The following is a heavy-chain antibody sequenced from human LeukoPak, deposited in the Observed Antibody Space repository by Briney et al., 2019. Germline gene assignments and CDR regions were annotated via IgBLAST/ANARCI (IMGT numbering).Heavy chain of an antibody. Sequence: ASVKVSCKASGYTFTSYYMHWVRQAPGQGLEWMGIINPSGGSTSYAQKFQGRVTMTRDTSTSTVYMELSSLRSEDTAVYYCARALYHYYDSSGYDAFDIWGQGTMVTVSS. CDR2: INPSGGST. J-gene: IGHJ3*02. CDR1: GYTFTSYY. V-gene: IGHV1-46*01. D-gene: IGHD3-22*01. CDR3: ARALYHYYDSSGYDAFDI.